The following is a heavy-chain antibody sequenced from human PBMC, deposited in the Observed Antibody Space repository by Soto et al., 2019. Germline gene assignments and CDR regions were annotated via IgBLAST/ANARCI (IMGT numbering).Heavy chain of an antibody. CDR2: MNPNSGNT. Sequence: GASVKVSCKASGYTFTSYYINWVRQATGQGLEWMGWMNPNSGNTGYAQKFQGRVTMTRNTSISTAYMELSSLRSEDTAVYYCARVSSGILDTYYYYMDVWGKGTTVTVSS. D-gene: IGHD3-3*01. J-gene: IGHJ6*03. CDR1: GYTFTSYY. CDR3: ARVSSGILDTYYYYMDV. V-gene: IGHV1-8*01.